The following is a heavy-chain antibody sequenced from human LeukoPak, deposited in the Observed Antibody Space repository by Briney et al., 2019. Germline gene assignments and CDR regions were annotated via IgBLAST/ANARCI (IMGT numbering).Heavy chain of an antibody. V-gene: IGHV3-15*01. CDR3: TTLGATDY. Sequence: GGSLLLSCAASGFTFSNAWMSWVRQAPGKGLEWVGGIKSKTDGGTTDYAAPVKGRFTISRDDSKNTLYLQMNSLKTEHTAVYYCTTLGATDYWGQGTLVTVSS. CDR1: GFTFSNAW. J-gene: IGHJ4*02. D-gene: IGHD1-26*01. CDR2: IKSKTDGGTT.